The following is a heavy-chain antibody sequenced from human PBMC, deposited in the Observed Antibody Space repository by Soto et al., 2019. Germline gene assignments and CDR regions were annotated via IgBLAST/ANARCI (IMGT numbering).Heavy chain of an antibody. J-gene: IGHJ4*02. Sequence: QVQLVQSGAEVKKPGSSVRASCKPSGGTFTSYAISWVRQAPGQGLGWMGGIIPIFGTANYAQKFQGRVTITADKSTSTAYMELSSLRSEDTAVYYCARAPGNIVATIGTFDYWGQGTLVTVSS. CDR2: IIPIFGTA. CDR1: GGTFTSYA. D-gene: IGHD5-12*01. V-gene: IGHV1-69*06. CDR3: ARAPGNIVATIGTFDY.